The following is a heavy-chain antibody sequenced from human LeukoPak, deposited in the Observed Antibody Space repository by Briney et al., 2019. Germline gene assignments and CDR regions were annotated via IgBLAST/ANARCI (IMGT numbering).Heavy chain of an antibody. D-gene: IGHD6-25*01. CDR1: VSTFTSSD. J-gene: IGHJ5*02. CDR2: MNTNSGKT. V-gene: IGHV1-8*03. Sequence: ASVKLSCKASVSTFTSSDINRVRQSTGQGLECMGWMNTNSGKTGSTQKFQGRVTTTRNTSISTTYFELSSLRSEDTAVYYGASFSGRATDPWGQGTLVTVSS. CDR3: ASFSGRATDP.